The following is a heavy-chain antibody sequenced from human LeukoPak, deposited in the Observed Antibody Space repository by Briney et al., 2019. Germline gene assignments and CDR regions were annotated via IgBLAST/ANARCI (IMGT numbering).Heavy chain of an antibody. J-gene: IGHJ5*02. CDR1: GGSISSGDYY. Sequence: PSQTLSLTCTVSGGSISSGDYYWSWIRQPPGKGLEWIGYTYYSGSTYYNPSLKSRVTISVDTSKNQFSLKLSSVTAADTAVYYCAREGAAAGTPYSNWFDPWGQGTLVTVSS. CDR2: TYYSGST. D-gene: IGHD6-13*01. CDR3: AREGAAAGTPYSNWFDP. V-gene: IGHV4-30-4*08.